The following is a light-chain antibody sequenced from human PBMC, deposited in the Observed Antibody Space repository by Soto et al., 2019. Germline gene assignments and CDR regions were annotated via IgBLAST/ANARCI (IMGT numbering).Light chain of an antibody. CDR2: GAS. J-gene: IGKJ1*01. V-gene: IGKV3-15*01. Sequence: ELVMTQSPATVAVSAGEGVSLXXRASQSVTNNLAWYQQKPGQAPRLXXYGASTRATGIPARFSGSGSGTEFTLTISSLQSEDFAVYFCQQYNNWPPWTFGQGTKVDIK. CDR1: QSVTNN. CDR3: QQYNNWPPWT.